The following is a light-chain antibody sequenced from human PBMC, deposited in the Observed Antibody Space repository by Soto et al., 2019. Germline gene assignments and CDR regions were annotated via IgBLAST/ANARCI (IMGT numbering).Light chain of an antibody. Sequence: QSALTQPASVSGSPGQSITISCTGTSSDVGGYNYVSWYQQHPGKAPKLMIYDVINRPSGVSNRFSGSKSGNSASLTISGLQAEDEADYYCSSYTSSSTYVVFGGGTKVTAL. V-gene: IGLV2-14*03. CDR2: DVI. CDR3: SSYTSSSTYVV. CDR1: SSDVGGYNY. J-gene: IGLJ2*01.